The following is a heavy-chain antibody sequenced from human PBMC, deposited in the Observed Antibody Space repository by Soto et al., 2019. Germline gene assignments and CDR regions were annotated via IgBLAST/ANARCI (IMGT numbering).Heavy chain of an antibody. J-gene: IGHJ2*01. Sequence: SETLSLTCTVSGGSISSYYWSWIRQPPGKGLEWIGYIYYSGSTNYNPSLKSRVTISVDTSKNQFSLKLSSVTAADTAVYYCARVGSPSVRSFDLWDRGTLVTVSS. CDR2: IYYSGST. D-gene: IGHD6-6*01. V-gene: IGHV4-59*01. CDR3: ARVGSPSVRSFDL. CDR1: GGSISSYY.